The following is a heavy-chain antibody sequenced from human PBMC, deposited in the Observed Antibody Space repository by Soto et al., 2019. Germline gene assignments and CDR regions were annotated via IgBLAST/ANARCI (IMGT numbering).Heavy chain of an antibody. D-gene: IGHD6-6*01. CDR3: ASGDSSLSPYYYYYGMDV. Sequence: ASVKVSCKASGGTFSSYAISWVRQAPGQGLEWMGGIIPIFGTANYAQKFQGRVTITADESTSTAYMELRSLRSEDTAVYYCASGDSSLSPYYYYYGMDVWGQGTTVTVSS. CDR1: GGTFSSYA. V-gene: IGHV1-69*13. J-gene: IGHJ6*02. CDR2: IIPIFGTA.